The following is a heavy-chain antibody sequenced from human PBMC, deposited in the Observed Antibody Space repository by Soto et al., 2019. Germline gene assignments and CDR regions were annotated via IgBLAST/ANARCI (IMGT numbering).Heavy chain of an antibody. CDR3: ARERAGDGYNRFDY. CDR1: GGSISSGGYY. J-gene: IGHJ4*02. D-gene: IGHD5-12*01. Sequence: QVQLQESGPGLVKPSQTLSLTCTVSGGSISSGGYYWSWIRQHPGKGLEWVGYIYYSGSTYYNPSLKSRVTISVDTAKNQFSLKLSSVTAADTAVYYCARERAGDGYNRFDYWGQGTLVTVSS. CDR2: IYYSGST. V-gene: IGHV4-31*03.